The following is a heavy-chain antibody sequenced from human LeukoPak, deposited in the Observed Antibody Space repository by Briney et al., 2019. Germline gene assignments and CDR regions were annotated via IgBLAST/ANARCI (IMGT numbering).Heavy chain of an antibody. Sequence: GESLKISCYDSGYNFANFWIGWVRQMPGKGLEWMGIIHPTDSQTLYSPSFQGQVTISVDRSINTAYLQWSSLKASDTAMYYCARRAYSGSGSSDYWGQGTVVTVSS. D-gene: IGHD3-10*01. V-gene: IGHV5-51*01. CDR3: ARRAYSGSGSSDY. J-gene: IGHJ4*02. CDR1: GYNFANFW. CDR2: IHPTDSQT.